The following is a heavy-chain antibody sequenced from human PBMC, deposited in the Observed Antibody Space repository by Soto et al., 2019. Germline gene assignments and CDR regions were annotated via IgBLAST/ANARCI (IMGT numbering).Heavy chain of an antibody. Sequence: GGSLRLSCAASGFTFSNYAMSWVRQAPGKGLEWVSSISGGGLITYYTDSVRGRFTISRDNSRNTLYLQINSLRAEDTGVYYCAKDYYGSGSYYPRYYYAMDVCGQGPTVTVSS. CDR2: ISGGGLIT. CDR1: GFTFSNYA. D-gene: IGHD3-10*01. CDR3: AKDYYGSGSYYPRYYYAMDV. J-gene: IGHJ6*02. V-gene: IGHV3-23*01.